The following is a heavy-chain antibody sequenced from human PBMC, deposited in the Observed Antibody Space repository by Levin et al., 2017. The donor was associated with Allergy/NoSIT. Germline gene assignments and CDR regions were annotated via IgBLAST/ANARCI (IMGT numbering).Heavy chain of an antibody. CDR2: ISYDGSNK. Sequence: GGSLRLSCAASGFTFSSYGMHWVRQAPGKGLEWVALISYDGSNKYYADSVKGRFTISRDNSKNTLYLQMNSLRAEDTAVYYSAKDSSLVAATCVGYLQDWGQGTLVTVSS. V-gene: IGHV3-30*18. CDR3: AKDSSLVAATCVGYLQD. CDR1: GFTFSSYG. D-gene: IGHD2-15*01. J-gene: IGHJ1*01.